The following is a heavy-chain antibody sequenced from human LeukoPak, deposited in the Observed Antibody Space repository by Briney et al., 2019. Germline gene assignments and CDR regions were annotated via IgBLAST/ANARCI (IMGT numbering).Heavy chain of an antibody. D-gene: IGHD5-18*01. V-gene: IGHV1-18*01. CDR3: ARDLVADSDTAMVEFDY. J-gene: IGHJ4*02. CDR2: ISAYTGNT. CDR1: GYTFPSYT. Sequence: ASVKVSCKASGYTFPSYTITWVRQAPGQGLEWMGWISAYTGNTNYAQKFQGRVTMTTDTSTSTAYMELRSLRYDDTAVYYCARDLVADSDTAMVEFDYWGQGTLVTVSS.